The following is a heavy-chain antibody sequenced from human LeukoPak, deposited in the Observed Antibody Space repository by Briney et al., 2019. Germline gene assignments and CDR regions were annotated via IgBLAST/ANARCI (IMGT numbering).Heavy chain of an antibody. Sequence: GGSLRLSCAASGFTFSSYAMHWVRQAPGKGLEWVAVISYDGSNKYYADSVKGRFTISRDNSKNTLYLQMNSLRAEDTAVYYCAKDRGSYYYGSGSSPEYDYWGQGTLVTVSS. CDR1: GFTFSSYA. CDR3: AKDRGSYYYGSGSSPEYDY. CDR2: ISYDGSNK. J-gene: IGHJ4*02. D-gene: IGHD3-10*01. V-gene: IGHV3-30*04.